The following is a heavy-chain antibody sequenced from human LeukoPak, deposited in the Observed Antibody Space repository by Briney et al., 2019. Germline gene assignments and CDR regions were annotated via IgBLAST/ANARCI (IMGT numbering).Heavy chain of an antibody. CDR1: GFTFSNYA. D-gene: IGHD6-19*01. V-gene: IGHV3-64*01. Sequence: GGSLRLSCAASGFTFSNYAMHWVRQAPGKRLEYVSAISSNGGSTYYANSVKGRFTISRDKSKNTVYLKMGSLRADDTAVYFCARVRHTSGWGFDYWGQGTLVTVSS. CDR3: ARVRHTSGWGFDY. J-gene: IGHJ4*02. CDR2: ISSNGGST.